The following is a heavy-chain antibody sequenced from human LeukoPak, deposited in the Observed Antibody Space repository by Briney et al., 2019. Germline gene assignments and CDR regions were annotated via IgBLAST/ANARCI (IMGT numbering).Heavy chain of an antibody. CDR2: IYITGST. V-gene: IGHV4-4*07. D-gene: IGHD3-22*01. CDR3: ARGRGYYQDY. J-gene: IGHJ4*02. CDR1: SGSFSSYY. Sequence: SETLSLTCTVSSGSFSSYYWNWIRQPAGKGLEWIERIYITGSTNYNPSPKSRVIMSVDTSKNQFSLKLSSVTAADTAVYYCARGRGYYQDYWGQGTLVTVSS.